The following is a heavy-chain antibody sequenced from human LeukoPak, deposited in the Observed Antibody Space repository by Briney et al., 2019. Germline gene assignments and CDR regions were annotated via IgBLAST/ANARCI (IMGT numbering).Heavy chain of an antibody. Sequence: GGSLRLSCAASGFTFSTYTMNWVRQAPGKGLEWVSSISSSSSYIYYADSVKGRFTISRDNAKNSLYLQMNSLRAEDTAVYYCARSIIHWFDPWGQGTLVTVSS. J-gene: IGHJ5*02. CDR1: GFTFSTYT. V-gene: IGHV3-21*01. CDR3: ARSIIHWFDP. CDR2: ISSSSSYI.